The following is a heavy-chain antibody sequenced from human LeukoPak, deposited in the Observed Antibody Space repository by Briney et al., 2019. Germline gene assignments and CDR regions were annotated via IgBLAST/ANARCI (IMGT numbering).Heavy chain of an antibody. CDR3: AATDSHPVQGAFDI. Sequence: ASVKVSCKASGFTFTSSAMQWVRQARGQRLEWIGWIVVGSGNTNYAQKFQERVTITRDMSTSTAYMELSSLRSEDTAVYYCAATDSHPVQGAFDIWGQGTMVTVSS. CDR2: IVVGSGNT. D-gene: IGHD2-21*01. CDR1: GFTFTSSA. J-gene: IGHJ3*02. V-gene: IGHV1-58*02.